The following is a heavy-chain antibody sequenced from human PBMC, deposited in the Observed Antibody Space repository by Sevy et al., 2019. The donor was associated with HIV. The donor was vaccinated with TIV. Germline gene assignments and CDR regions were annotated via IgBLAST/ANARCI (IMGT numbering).Heavy chain of an antibody. D-gene: IGHD3-22*01. J-gene: IGHJ4*02. CDR1: GFTFSNYG. V-gene: IGHV3-23*01. CDR3: AKDPSQGYSYASSGDWGD. CDR2: IGGSGSST. Sequence: GGSLRLSCAASGFTFSNYGMNWVRQAPGKGLEWVSAIGGSGSSTYYADSVKGRFTISRDNSKNTVYLQMNSLRAEDKAAYFCAKDPSQGYSYASSGDWGDWGQGTLLTVSS.